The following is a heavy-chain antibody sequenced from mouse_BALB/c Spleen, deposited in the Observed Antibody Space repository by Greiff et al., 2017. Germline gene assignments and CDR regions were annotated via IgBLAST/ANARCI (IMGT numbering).Heavy chain of an antibody. J-gene: IGHJ3*01. V-gene: IGHV1-7*01. Sequence: VQLVESGAELAKPGASVKMSCKASGYTFTSYWMHWVKQRPGQGLEWIGYINPSTGYTEYNQKFKDKATLTADKSSSTAYMQLSSLTSEDSAVYYCARSGDYVFAYWGQGTLVTVSA. CDR2: INPSTGYT. D-gene: IGHD1-1*01. CDR3: ARSGDYVFAY. CDR1: GYTFTSYW.